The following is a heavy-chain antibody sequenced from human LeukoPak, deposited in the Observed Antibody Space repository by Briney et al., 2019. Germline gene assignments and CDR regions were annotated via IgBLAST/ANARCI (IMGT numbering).Heavy chain of an antibody. CDR2: INPSGGST. Sequence: ASVKVSCKASGYTLTSYYMHWVRQAPGQGLEWMGIINPSGGSTSYAQKFQGRVTMTRDTSTSTVYMELSSLRSEDTAVYYCARERLRFLEWLFNTRNWFDPWGQGTLVTVSS. J-gene: IGHJ5*02. CDR1: GYTLTSYY. CDR3: ARERLRFLEWLFNTRNWFDP. V-gene: IGHV1-46*01. D-gene: IGHD3-3*01.